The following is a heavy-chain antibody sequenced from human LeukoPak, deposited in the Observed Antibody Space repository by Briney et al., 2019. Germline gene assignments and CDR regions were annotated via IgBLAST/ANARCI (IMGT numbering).Heavy chain of an antibody. J-gene: IGHJ4*02. D-gene: IGHD4-17*01. V-gene: IGHV1-18*01. CDR3: ARETTVTPFDY. Sequence: GASVKVSCKASGGTFSSYAISWVRQAPGQGLEWMGWISAYNGNTNYAQKLQGRVTMTTDTSTSTAYMELRSLRSDDTAVYYCARETTVTPFDYWGQGTLVTVSS. CDR1: GGTFSSYA. CDR2: ISAYNGNT.